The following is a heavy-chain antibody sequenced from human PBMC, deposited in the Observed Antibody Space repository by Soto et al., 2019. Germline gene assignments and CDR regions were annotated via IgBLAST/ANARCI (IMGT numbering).Heavy chain of an antibody. CDR3: ARVIQFYDSSGYSFYYFDY. Sequence: TLSLTCTVSGDSINSADYYWSWLREPPGKGLEWIGYIYYSRSDYYNPSLGRRATITIDTSRNQFSLNLMSVTAADTAVYYCARVIQFYDSSGYSFYYFDYWGQGALVTVSS. D-gene: IGHD3-22*01. J-gene: IGHJ4*02. V-gene: IGHV4-30-4*01. CDR1: GDSINSADYY. CDR2: IYYSRSD.